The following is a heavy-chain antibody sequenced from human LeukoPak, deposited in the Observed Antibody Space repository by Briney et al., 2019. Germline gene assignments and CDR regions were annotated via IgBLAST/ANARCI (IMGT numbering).Heavy chain of an antibody. CDR1: GCSISSYY. Sequence: SETLSLTCTASGCSISSYYWSWIRQPPGKGLEWIGYIYYSGSTNYNPSLKSRVTISVDTSKNQFSLKLSSVTAADTAVYYCARHGVRSMWIPDDAFDIWGQGTMVTVSS. CDR3: ARHGVRSMWIPDDAFDI. CDR2: IYYSGST. V-gene: IGHV4-59*08. D-gene: IGHD2-8*01. J-gene: IGHJ3*02.